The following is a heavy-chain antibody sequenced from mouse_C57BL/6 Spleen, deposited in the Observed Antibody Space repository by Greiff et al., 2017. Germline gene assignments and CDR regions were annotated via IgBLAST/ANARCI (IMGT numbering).Heavy chain of an antibody. CDR3: ARRDYYGKSY. Sequence: QVQLQQPGPELVRPGSSVKLSCKASGYSFTGYWMDWVKQSPGQGLEWIGNIYPSDSATNYNQKFKDKATLTVDKSSSTAYMQLSSLTSEDSAVYYSARRDYYGKSYWGQGTTLTVSS. CDR2: IYPSDSAT. V-gene: IGHV1-61*01. CDR1: GYSFTGYW. D-gene: IGHD1-1*01. J-gene: IGHJ2*01.